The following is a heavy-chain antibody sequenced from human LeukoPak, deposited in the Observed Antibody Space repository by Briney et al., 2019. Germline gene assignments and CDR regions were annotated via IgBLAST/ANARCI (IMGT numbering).Heavy chain of an antibody. Sequence: SETLSLTCTVSGGSISSGSYYWSWIRQPAGKGLEWIGRIFTSGSTKYNPSLKSRVTISVDTSKNQFSLKLSSVTAADTAVYYCAREARSGYEGFWSDPWGQGTVVTVSS. D-gene: IGHD5-12*01. CDR3: AREARSGYEGFWSDP. J-gene: IGHJ5*02. CDR2: IFTSGST. CDR1: GGSISSGSYY. V-gene: IGHV4-61*02.